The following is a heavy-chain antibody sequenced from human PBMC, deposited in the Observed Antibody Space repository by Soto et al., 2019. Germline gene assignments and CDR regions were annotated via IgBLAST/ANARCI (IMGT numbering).Heavy chain of an antibody. J-gene: IGHJ4*02. V-gene: IGHV4-59*01. D-gene: IGHD3-16*01. CDR3: ASVTFGGVVLAH. CDR2: VYFNGNT. Sequence: TLSLTCTVSAASFSKYYWTWIRQPPGKGLEWIGYVYFNGNTNYNPSLKRRVSISIDTSKNQISLTLNSVTAADTAVYYCASVTFGGVVLAHWGQGTLVTVSS. CDR1: AASFSKYY.